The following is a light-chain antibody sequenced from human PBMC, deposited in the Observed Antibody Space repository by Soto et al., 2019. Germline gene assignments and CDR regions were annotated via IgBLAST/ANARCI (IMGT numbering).Light chain of an antibody. CDR1: QSVSSN. V-gene: IGKV3-15*01. Sequence: IVVTQSPATLSVSPGERATLSCRTSQSVSSNLAWYQQKRGQAPRLLIYGASTRATGIPARFSGSGSGTEFTLTISSLQSEDFAVYYCQQYNNWPRTFGQGTKVDIK. CDR2: GAS. CDR3: QQYNNWPRT. J-gene: IGKJ1*01.